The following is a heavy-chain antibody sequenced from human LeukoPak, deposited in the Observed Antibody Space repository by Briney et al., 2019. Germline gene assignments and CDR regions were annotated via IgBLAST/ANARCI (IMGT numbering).Heavy chain of an antibody. D-gene: IGHD2-21*02. J-gene: IGHJ2*01. V-gene: IGHV3-13*04. Sequence: GGSLRLSCAASGFTFSTYDMHWVRQTTRKGLEWVSAIYTAGGTYYPDSVKGRFTISRENARNSFYLQMNSLRAGDTAVYYCAREGFCGGDCPGYFDLWGRGTLVTVSS. CDR3: AREGFCGGDCPGYFDL. CDR1: GFTFSTYD. CDR2: IYTAGGT.